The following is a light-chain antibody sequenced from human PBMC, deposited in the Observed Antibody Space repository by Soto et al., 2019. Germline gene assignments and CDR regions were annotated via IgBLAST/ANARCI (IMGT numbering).Light chain of an antibody. V-gene: IGLV2-8*01. CDR3: SSFAGGGNPVL. CDR2: EVT. Sequence: QSALTQPPSASGSLGQSVTISCTGTSSDVGGYNYVSWHQQHPGKAPKVMIYEVTKRPPGDPDRFSGSKSGNTASLTVSGLQAEDEADYYCSSFAGGGNPVLLGGGTKLTVL. CDR1: SSDVGGYNY. J-gene: IGLJ2*01.